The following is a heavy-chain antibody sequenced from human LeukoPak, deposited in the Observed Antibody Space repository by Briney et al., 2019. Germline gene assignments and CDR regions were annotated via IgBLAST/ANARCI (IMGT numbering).Heavy chain of an antibody. CDR3: ARSSGIAVAGIDY. V-gene: IGHV3-23*01. Sequence: PGGSLRLSCAASGFTFSNFAMSWVRQAPGKGLEWVSTISGSGGSTFYADSVKGRFPISRENAKNSLYLQMNSLRAGDTAVYYCARSSGIAVAGIDYWGQGTLVTVSS. D-gene: IGHD6-19*01. CDR1: GFTFSNFA. CDR2: ISGSGGST. J-gene: IGHJ4*02.